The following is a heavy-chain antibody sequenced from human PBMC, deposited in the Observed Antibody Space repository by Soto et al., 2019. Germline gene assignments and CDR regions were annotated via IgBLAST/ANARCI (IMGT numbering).Heavy chain of an antibody. J-gene: IGHJ4*02. V-gene: IGHV4-59*01. CDR2: IYYSGST. Sequence: SETVSLTCTVSGSSISSYYWSWIRQPPGKGLEWIGYIYYSGSTNYNPSLKSRVTISVDTSKNQFSLKLSSVTAADTAVYYCARDSSGRGGGLDYWGQGTLVT. CDR1: GSSISSYY. CDR3: ARDSSGRGGGLDY. D-gene: IGHD6-19*01.